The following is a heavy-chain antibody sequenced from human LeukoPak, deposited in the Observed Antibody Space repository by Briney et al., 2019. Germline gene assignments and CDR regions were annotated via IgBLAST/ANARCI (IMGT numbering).Heavy chain of an antibody. J-gene: IGHJ3*02. Sequence: SETLSLTCTVSGGSISDYYWSWIRQPPGKGLEWIGDIFYSGSTNYNPSLKSRVTISLDTSKNQFPLKLTSVTAADTAVYYCARESFYDSSGYFAFDIWGQGTMVTVSS. CDR3: ARESFYDSSGYFAFDI. CDR1: GGSISDYY. V-gene: IGHV4-59*01. CDR2: IFYSGST. D-gene: IGHD3-22*01.